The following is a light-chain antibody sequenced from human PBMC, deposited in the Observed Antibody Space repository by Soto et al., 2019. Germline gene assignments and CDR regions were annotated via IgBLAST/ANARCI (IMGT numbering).Light chain of an antibody. V-gene: IGKV3-20*01. Sequence: EIVMTQAPVTLSVSPGERSTLSCRASESVGSNLAWYQQKPGQXHRXXISGASSRATGIPDRFSGSGSATDFTITISRLEPEDFELYYCQQYLRSPITFGQGTRLEIK. CDR3: QQYLRSPIT. J-gene: IGKJ5*01. CDR2: GAS. CDR1: ESVGSN.